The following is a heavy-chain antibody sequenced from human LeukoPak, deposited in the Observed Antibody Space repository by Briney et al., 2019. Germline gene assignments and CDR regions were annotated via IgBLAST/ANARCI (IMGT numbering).Heavy chain of an antibody. V-gene: IGHV3-30*04. Sequence: PGGALRLSCAASGFTFSSYAMHWVRQAPGKRLEWVAVISFDGSNKYYADSVKGRFTISRENSKNTQYLQMNSLRAEDTAVYYSARGSRTIVTTKFARGHYMEVWGKGTTVTVSS. J-gene: IGHJ6*03. CDR1: GFTFSSYA. CDR2: ISFDGSNK. D-gene: IGHD5-12*01. CDR3: ARGSRTIVTTKFARGHYMEV.